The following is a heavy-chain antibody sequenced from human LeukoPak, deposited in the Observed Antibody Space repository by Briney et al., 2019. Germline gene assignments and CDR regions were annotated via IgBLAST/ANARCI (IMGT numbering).Heavy chain of an antibody. D-gene: IGHD3-10*01. CDR3: ARGDYYDSDWFDP. Sequence: KSGGSLRLSCAASGFTLSGYSMNWVRQAPGKGLEWVSSISSSSSYIYYADSVKGRFTISRDNAKNSLYLQMNSLRAEDTAVYYCARGDYYDSDWFDPWGQGTLVTVSS. CDR2: ISSSSSYI. J-gene: IGHJ5*02. CDR1: GFTLSGYS. V-gene: IGHV3-21*01.